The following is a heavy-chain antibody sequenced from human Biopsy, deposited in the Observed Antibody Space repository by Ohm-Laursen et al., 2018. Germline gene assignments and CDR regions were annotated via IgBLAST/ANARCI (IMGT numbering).Heavy chain of an antibody. Sequence: GTLSLTCTVSGGSISSHYWSWIRQPPGKGLEWIGYIYNRGSTKYNSSLKSRVTISVDTSKNQFSLTARSVTAADTAMYYCARGQDSSYLAYGMDVWGQGTTVTVSS. CDR1: GGSISSHY. V-gene: IGHV4-59*11. J-gene: IGHJ6*02. CDR3: ARGQDSSYLAYGMDV. D-gene: IGHD6-19*01. CDR2: IYNRGST.